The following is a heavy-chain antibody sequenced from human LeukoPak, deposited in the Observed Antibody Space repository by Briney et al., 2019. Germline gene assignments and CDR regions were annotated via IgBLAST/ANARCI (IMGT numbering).Heavy chain of an antibody. V-gene: IGHV1-69*04. J-gene: IGHJ4*02. Sequence: GSSVKVSCKASGGTCSSYAISWVRQAPGQGLEWMGRIIPILGIANYAQKFQGRVTITADKSTSTAYMELSSLRSEDTAVYYCAREGHTVVVVAATQFDYWGQGTLVSVSS. CDR1: GGTCSSYA. CDR3: AREGHTVVVVAATQFDY. D-gene: IGHD2-15*01. CDR2: IIPILGIA.